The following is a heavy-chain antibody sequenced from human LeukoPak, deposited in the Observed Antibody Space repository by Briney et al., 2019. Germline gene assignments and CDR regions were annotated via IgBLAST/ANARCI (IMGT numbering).Heavy chain of an antibody. CDR1: GGSISSYY. J-gene: IGHJ4*02. D-gene: IGHD6-19*01. CDR3: ASSGWYSFDY. CDR2: IYYSGST. Sequence: SETLSLTCTVSGGSISSYYWSWIRQPPGRGLEWIGYIYYSGSTNYNPSLKSRVTISVDTSKNQFSLKLSSVTAADTAVYYCASSGWYSFDYWGQGTLVTVSS. V-gene: IGHV4-59*01.